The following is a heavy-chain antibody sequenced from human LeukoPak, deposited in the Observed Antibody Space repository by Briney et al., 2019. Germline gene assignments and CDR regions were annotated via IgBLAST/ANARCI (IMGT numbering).Heavy chain of an antibody. CDR2: ISSSSSYI. CDR3: ARDSVVATIVDWFDP. J-gene: IGHJ5*02. V-gene: IGHV3-21*01. D-gene: IGHD5-12*01. Sequence: GGSLRLSCAASGFTFSSYSMNWVRQAPGKGLEWVSSISSSSSYIYYADSVKGRFTISRDNAKNSLYPQKNILRAEDTAVYYCARDSVVATIVDWFDPWGQGTLVTVSS. CDR1: GFTFSSYS.